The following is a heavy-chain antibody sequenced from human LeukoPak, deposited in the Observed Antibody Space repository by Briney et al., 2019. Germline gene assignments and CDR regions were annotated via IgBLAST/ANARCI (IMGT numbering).Heavy chain of an antibody. D-gene: IGHD7-27*01. CDR1: GGSISTSSHS. CDR2: IYYSGST. J-gene: IGHJ4*02. V-gene: IGHV4-39*07. Sequence: SETLSLTCIVFGGSISTSSHSWGWIRQPPGKGLEWIGNIYYSGSTYFNPSLKSRVTISIDTSKNQFSLNLSSVTAADTAVYYCANGVGNWGQGTLVTVSS. CDR3: ANGVGN.